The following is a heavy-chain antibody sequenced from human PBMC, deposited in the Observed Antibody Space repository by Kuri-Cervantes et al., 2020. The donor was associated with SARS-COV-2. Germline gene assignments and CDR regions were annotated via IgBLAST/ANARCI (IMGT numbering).Heavy chain of an antibody. V-gene: IGHV3-30-3*01. Sequence: GESLKISCAASGFTFSTHAMHWVRQAPGKGLKWVAVISYDGSNKYYADSVKGRFTISRDNSKDTLYLQMNSLRAEDTAVYYCARDLGLMTTATAYYSYYGMDVWGQGTTVTVSS. CDR3: ARDLGLMTTATAYYSYYGMDV. D-gene: IGHD4-17*01. CDR2: ISYDGSNK. J-gene: IGHJ6*02. CDR1: GFTFSTHA.